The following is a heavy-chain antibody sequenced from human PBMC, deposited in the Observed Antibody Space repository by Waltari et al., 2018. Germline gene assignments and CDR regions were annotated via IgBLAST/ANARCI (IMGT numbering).Heavy chain of an antibody. CDR3: ARVLSGGVFDY. Sequence: QVQLQESGPGLVKPSETLSLTCAVSGYSISSGYYWGWIRQPPGKGLEWIGSIYHSGSTYSNPSLQSRVTISVDTSKNQFSLKRSSVTAADTAVYYGARVLSGGVFDYWGQGTLVTVSS. CDR2: IYHSGST. V-gene: IGHV4-38-2*01. CDR1: GYSISSGYY. J-gene: IGHJ4*02. D-gene: IGHD3-3*01.